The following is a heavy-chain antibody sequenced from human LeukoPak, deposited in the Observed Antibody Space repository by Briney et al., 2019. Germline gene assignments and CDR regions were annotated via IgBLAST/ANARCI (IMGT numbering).Heavy chain of an antibody. Sequence: PSETLSLTCTVSGDSFSSNYWSWIRQPPGKGLEWIGYIFHSGSTNYNPSLKSRVSISVDTSKNQFSLKMNSVTAADTAVYFCARHIRGAYYYFGYWGQGTLVTVSS. CDR1: GDSFSSNY. D-gene: IGHD3-10*01. CDR3: ARHIRGAYYYFGY. J-gene: IGHJ4*02. V-gene: IGHV4-59*08. CDR2: IFHSGST.